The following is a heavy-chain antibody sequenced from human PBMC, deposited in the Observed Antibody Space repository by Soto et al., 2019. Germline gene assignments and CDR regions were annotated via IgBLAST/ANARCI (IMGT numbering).Heavy chain of an antibody. CDR1: GGSISSSSYY. CDR3: ARLPTFSSGWYYFAY. Sequence: PSETLSLTCTVSGGSISSSSYYWGWIRQPPGKGLEWIGSIYYSGSTYYNPSLKSRVTISVDTSKNQFSLKLSSVTAADTAVYYCARLPTFSSGWYYFAYWGQGTLVTVSS. J-gene: IGHJ4*02. V-gene: IGHV4-39*01. CDR2: IYYSGST. D-gene: IGHD6-19*01.